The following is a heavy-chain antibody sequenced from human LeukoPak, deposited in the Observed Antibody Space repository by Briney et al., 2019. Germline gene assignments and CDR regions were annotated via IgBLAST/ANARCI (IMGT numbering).Heavy chain of an antibody. D-gene: IGHD3-10*01. CDR2: IYGGST. CDR1: GFTVSSDY. Sequence: PGGSLRLSCAASGFTVSSDYMSWVRQAPGKGLEWVSLIYGGSTYYADSVKGRFTISTDNSRNTLYLQMNSLRAEDTAVYYCARGLEGVRGVVNWFDRWGQGTLVTVSS. V-gene: IGHV3-53*01. J-gene: IGHJ5*02. CDR3: ARGLEGVRGVVNWFDR.